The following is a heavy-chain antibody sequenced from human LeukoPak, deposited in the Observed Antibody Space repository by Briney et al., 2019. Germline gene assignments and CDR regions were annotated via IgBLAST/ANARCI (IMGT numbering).Heavy chain of an antibody. CDR3: VSFYETY. J-gene: IGHJ4*02. D-gene: IGHD2-2*01. CDR2: INGDGSWT. Sequence: GGSLRLSCAASGNYWMHWVRKAPGKGLVWVSHINGDGSWTTYADSVKGRFTISKDNAKNTVYLQMNNLRAEDTAVYYCVSFYETYWGRGTLVTVSS. CDR1: GNYW. V-gene: IGHV3-74*01.